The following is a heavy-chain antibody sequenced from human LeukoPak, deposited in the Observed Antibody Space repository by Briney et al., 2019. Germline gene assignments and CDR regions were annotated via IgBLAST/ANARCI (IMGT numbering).Heavy chain of an antibody. CDR1: GFTFSSYG. V-gene: IGHV3-33*01. Sequence: PGGSLRLSCAASGFTFSSYGMHWVRQAPGKGLEWVAVIWYDGSNKYYADSVKGRFTTSRDNSKNTLYLQMNSLRAEDTAVYYCARDIGITIFGVVITDPFDYWGQGTLVTVSS. J-gene: IGHJ4*02. D-gene: IGHD3-3*01. CDR3: ARDIGITIFGVVITDPFDY. CDR2: IWYDGSNK.